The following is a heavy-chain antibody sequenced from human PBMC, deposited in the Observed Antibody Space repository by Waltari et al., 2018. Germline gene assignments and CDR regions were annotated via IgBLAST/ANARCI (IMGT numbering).Heavy chain of an antibody. J-gene: IGHJ6*02. Sequence: EVQLVESGGNLVQPGGSLGLSCIASGFPFSTYSRNWVRQAPGKGLEWISYITGSSRTIYYTDSVKGRFTVSRDNAKNSLFLQMSSLRVEDTAVYYCARPVAAAGNYGMDVWGQGTTVTVSS. D-gene: IGHD6-13*01. CDR3: ARPVAAAGNYGMDV. CDR2: ITGSSRTI. V-gene: IGHV3-48*04. CDR1: GFPFSTYS.